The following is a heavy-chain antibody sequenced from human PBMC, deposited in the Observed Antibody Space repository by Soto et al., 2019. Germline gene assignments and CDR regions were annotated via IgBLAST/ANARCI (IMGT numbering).Heavy chain of an antibody. CDR1: GGSISSVDYY. CDR2: IYYSGRT. Sequence: QVQLQESGPGLVKPSQTLSLTCTVSGGSISSVDYYWRWIRQPTGKGLEWIGYIYYSGRTYYNPSLKSRVTISVDTSKNQFSLKLSSVTAADTAVYYCARVRLPPYFQHWGQGTLVTVSS. CDR3: ARVRLPPYFQH. J-gene: IGHJ1*01. V-gene: IGHV4-30-4*01. D-gene: IGHD5-12*01.